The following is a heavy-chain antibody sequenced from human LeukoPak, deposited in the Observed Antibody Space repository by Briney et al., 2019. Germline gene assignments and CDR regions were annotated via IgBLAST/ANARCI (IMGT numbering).Heavy chain of an antibody. CDR2: IIPIFGTA. J-gene: IGHJ6*03. CDR1: GGTFSSYA. D-gene: IGHD1-26*01. Sequence: GASVKVSCKASGGTFSSYAISWVRQAPGQGLEWMGGIIPIFGTANYAQKFQGRVTITADKSTSTAYMALSSLRSEDTAVYYCARGSGNYYYMDVWGKGTTVTVSS. CDR3: ARGSGNYYYMDV. V-gene: IGHV1-69*06.